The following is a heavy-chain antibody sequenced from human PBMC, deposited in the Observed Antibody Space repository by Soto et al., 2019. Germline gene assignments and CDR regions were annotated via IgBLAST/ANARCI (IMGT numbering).Heavy chain of an antibody. CDR1: GGSFSGYY. V-gene: IGHV4-34*01. CDR3: ARPSVATTRGNWFDP. D-gene: IGHD5-12*01. Sequence: SETLSLTCAVYGGSFSGYYWSWIRQPPGKGLEWIGEINHSGSTNYNPSLKSRVTISVDTSKNQFSLKLSSVTAADTAVYYCARPSVATTRGNWFDPWGQGTLVTV. J-gene: IGHJ5*02. CDR2: INHSGST.